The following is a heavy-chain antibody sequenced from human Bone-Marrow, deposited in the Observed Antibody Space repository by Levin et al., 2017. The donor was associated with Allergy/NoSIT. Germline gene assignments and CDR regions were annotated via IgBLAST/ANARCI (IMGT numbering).Heavy chain of an antibody. D-gene: IGHD3-10*02. J-gene: IGHJ4*02. Sequence: KVSCEGSGYSFPNYWIGWVRQMPGKGLEWMGIIFPGDSDTRYSPSFQSQVTISADKSINTAYLQWNSLRASDTAMYYCVRQLWGRTWRNAVTTFGLGFWGQGTLVTVSS. V-gene: IGHV5-51*01. CDR1: GYSFPNYW. CDR2: IFPGDSDT. CDR3: VRQLWGRTWRNAVTTFGLGF.